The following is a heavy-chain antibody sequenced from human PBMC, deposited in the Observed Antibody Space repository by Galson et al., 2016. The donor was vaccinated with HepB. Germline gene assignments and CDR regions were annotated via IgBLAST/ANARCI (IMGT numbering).Heavy chain of an antibody. D-gene: IGHD3-22*01. V-gene: IGHV3-23*01. CDR1: RFAFSNYV. Sequence: SLRLSCAASRFAFSNYVMRWVRQAPGKGLEWVSTISASGDDTYYADPVKGRFTISRDNSKNTLNVQMNSLRADDTAVYYCAAGYYYGDLGRDWGQGTLVIVSS. CDR3: AAGYYYGDLGRD. J-gene: IGHJ4*02. CDR2: ISASGDDT.